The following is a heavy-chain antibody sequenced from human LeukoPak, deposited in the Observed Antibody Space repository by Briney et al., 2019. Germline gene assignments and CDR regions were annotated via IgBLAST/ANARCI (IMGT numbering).Heavy chain of an antibody. V-gene: IGHV4-4*07. CDR3: ARVRGYCSGGSCYSPCDAFDI. J-gene: IGHJ3*02. CDR1: GGSISSYY. Sequence: SSETLSLTCTVSGGSISSYYWSWIRQPPGKGLEWIGRIYTSGSTNYNPSLKSRVTMSVDTSKNQFSLKLSSVTAADTAVYYCARVRGYCSGGSCYSPCDAFDIWGQGTMVTVSS. D-gene: IGHD2-15*01. CDR2: IYTSGST.